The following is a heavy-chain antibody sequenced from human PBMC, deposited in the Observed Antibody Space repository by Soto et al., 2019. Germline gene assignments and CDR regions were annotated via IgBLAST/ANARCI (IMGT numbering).Heavy chain of an antibody. J-gene: IGHJ5*02. D-gene: IGHD4-17*01. Sequence: SGPTLVKPTQTLTLTCTFSGFSLSTSGVGVGWIRQPPGKALEWLALIYWNDDKGYSPSLKSRLTITKDTSKNQVVLTMTNMDPVDTATYYCAHNTNRNDYGDYKANWFDPWGQGTLVTVSS. CDR1: GFSLSTSGVG. CDR3: AHNTNRNDYGDYKANWFDP. CDR2: IYWNDDK. V-gene: IGHV2-5*01.